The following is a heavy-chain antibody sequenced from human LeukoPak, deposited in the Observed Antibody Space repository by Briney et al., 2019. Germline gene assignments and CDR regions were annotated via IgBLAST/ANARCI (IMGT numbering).Heavy chain of an antibody. J-gene: IGHJ4*02. Sequence: ASVKVSCKASGYTFTSYAMHWVRQAPGQRLEWMGWINAGNGNTKYSQKFQGRVTITRDTSASTAYMELSSLRSEDTAVYYCARGGYSYGPLHYWGQGTLVTVSS. CDR2: INAGNGNT. CDR3: ARGGYSYGPLHY. V-gene: IGHV1-3*01. D-gene: IGHD5-18*01. CDR1: GYTFTSYA.